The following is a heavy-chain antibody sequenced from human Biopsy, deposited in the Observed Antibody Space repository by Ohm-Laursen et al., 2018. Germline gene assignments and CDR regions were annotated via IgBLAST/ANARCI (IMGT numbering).Heavy chain of an antibody. CDR2: MYISGTT. Sequence: LSLTCSVSGGSLSNFYWSWVRQPAGKGLEWIGRMYISGTTNYNPSLKSRVTMSIDTSKNQFSLRLSSVTAADTAVYYCATLYGDDYSYYGLDVWGQGTSVTVSS. J-gene: IGHJ6*02. CDR3: ATLYGDDYSYYGLDV. CDR1: GGSLSNFY. V-gene: IGHV4-4*07. D-gene: IGHD4-17*01.